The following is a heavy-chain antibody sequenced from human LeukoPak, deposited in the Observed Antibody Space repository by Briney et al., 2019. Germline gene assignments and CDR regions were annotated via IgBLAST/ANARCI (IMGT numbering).Heavy chain of an antibody. V-gene: IGHV3-53*01. Sequence: PGGSLRLSCAASGFSVTSNYMTWFRQSPGEGLAWVSHIYADGTTFYTDSAKGRFTLSRDNPQNTLFLQLSSLRVDDTAIYYCAKGTSGYYDVWGRGARVTVAA. D-gene: IGHD3-10*01. CDR3: AKGTSGYYDV. J-gene: IGHJ2*01. CDR2: IYADGTT. CDR1: GFSVTSNY.